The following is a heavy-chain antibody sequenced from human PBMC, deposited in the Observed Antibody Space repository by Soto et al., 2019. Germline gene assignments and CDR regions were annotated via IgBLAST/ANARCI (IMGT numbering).Heavy chain of an antibody. Sequence: QVQLVQSGAEVKKPGASVKVSCKASGYTFTSYGISWVRQAPGQGLEWMGWISPYNGNTNYAQKLQGRVTMTTETSTRRGYMDRRSLRSDETAVYYCARGIGGWFGVAYYGGMDVWGQGTTVTVSS. CDR2: ISPYNGNT. CDR1: GYTFTSYG. D-gene: IGHD3-10*01. V-gene: IGHV1-18*01. CDR3: ARGIGGWFGVAYYGGMDV. J-gene: IGHJ6*02.